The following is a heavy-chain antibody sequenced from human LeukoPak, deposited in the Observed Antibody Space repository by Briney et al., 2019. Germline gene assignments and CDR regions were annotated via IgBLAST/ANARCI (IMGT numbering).Heavy chain of an antibody. Sequence: SETLSLTCTVSGGSISSYYWSWIRQPPGKGLEWIGYIYYSGSTNYNPSLKSRVTILVDTSKNQFSLKLSSMTAADTAVYYCARVTCSSTSCPRYWFDPWGQGTLVTVSS. CDR1: GGSISSYY. V-gene: IGHV4-59*01. D-gene: IGHD2-2*01. J-gene: IGHJ5*02. CDR3: ARVTCSSTSCPRYWFDP. CDR2: IYYSGST.